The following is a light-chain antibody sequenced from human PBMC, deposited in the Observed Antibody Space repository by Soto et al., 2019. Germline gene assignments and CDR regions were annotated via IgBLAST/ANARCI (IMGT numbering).Light chain of an antibody. CDR2: EGS. CDR3: CSYAGSSTNVV. V-gene: IGLV2-23*01. CDR1: SSDVGSYNL. Sequence: QSALTQPASVSGSPGQSITISCTGTSSDVGSYNLVSWYQQHPGKAPKLMIYEGSKRPSGVSNRSSGSKSGNTASLTIDGXXXXXXXXXXCCSYAGSSTNVVFGGGTKLTV. J-gene: IGLJ2*01.